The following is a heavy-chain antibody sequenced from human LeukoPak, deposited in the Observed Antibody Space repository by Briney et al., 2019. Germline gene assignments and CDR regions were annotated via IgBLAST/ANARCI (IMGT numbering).Heavy chain of an antibody. J-gene: IGHJ4*02. CDR3: VRGQLWSYYHDY. CDR2: IKGDERST. V-gene: IGHV3-74*01. CDR1: GFTVNSYY. Sequence: GGSLRLSCAVSGFTVNSYYMSWVRQAPGKGLVWVSRIKGDERSTNYADSVKGRFTISRDNAKNTVYLEMNSLRAEDTAVYYCVRGQLWSYYHDYWGQGTLVTVSS. D-gene: IGHD5-18*01.